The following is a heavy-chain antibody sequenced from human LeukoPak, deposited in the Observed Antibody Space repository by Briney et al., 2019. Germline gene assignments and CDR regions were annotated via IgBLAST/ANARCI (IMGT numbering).Heavy chain of an antibody. D-gene: IGHD2-2*02. CDR2: IKSKTDGGTT. CDR1: GFTFSNAW. V-gene: IGHV3-15*01. Sequence: GGSLRLSCAASGFTFSNAWMSWVRQAPGKGLEWVGRIKSKTDGGTTDYAAPVKGRFTISRDDSKNTLYLQMNSLKTEDTAVYYCTTDLDQVDCSSTSCYNGIEPGGYWGQGTLVTVSS. J-gene: IGHJ4*02. CDR3: TTDLDQVDCSSTSCYNGIEPGGY.